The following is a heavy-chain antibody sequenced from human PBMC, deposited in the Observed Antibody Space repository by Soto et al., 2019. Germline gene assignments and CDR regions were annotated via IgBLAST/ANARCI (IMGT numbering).Heavy chain of an antibody. J-gene: IGHJ4*02. CDR2: ISGSRSYA. D-gene: IGHD3-10*01. Sequence: LRLSCAASGFTFSDYYMSWIRQAPGKGLEWVSYISGSRSYAKYADSVKGRFTISRDNAKKSLYLQMNSLRAEDTAVYYCARDSSLDVRPLDHWGQGTLVTVSS. V-gene: IGHV3-11*06. CDR3: ARDSSLDVRPLDH. CDR1: GFTFSDYY.